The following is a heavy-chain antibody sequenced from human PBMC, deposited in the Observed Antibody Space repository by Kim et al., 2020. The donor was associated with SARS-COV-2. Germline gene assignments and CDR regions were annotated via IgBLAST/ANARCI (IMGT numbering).Heavy chain of an antibody. CDR2: VYYSGST. CDR1: GGSISTYY. Sequence: SETLSLTCSVSGGSISTYYWSWLRQPPGKGLEWIGYVYYSGSTNYNPSLKSRVTMSVDTSNNQFSLNLTSVTAADTAVNYCGREGGSSSTHLDYWGQGTLVTVTT. D-gene: IGHD2-2*01. CDR3: GREGGSSSTHLDY. J-gene: IGHJ4*02. V-gene: IGHV4-59*01.